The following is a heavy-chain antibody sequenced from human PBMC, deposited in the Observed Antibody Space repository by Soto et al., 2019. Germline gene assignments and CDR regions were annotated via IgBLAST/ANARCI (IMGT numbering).Heavy chain of an antibody. D-gene: IGHD1-1*01. V-gene: IGHV1-3*01. CDR3: ARDRHPQREIDYFDY. J-gene: IGHJ4*02. Sequence: GASVKVSCKASGYTFTSYAMHWVRQAPGQRLEWMGWINAGNGNTKYSQKFQGRVTITRDTSASTAYMELSSLRSEDTAVYYCARDRHPQREIDYFDYWGQGTLVTVSS. CDR2: INAGNGNT. CDR1: GYTFTSYA.